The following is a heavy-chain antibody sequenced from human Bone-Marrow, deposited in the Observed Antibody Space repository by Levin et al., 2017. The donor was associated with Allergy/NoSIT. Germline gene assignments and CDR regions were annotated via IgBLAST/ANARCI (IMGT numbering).Heavy chain of an antibody. Sequence: GGSLRLSCAASGFTFSSYGMHWVRQAPGKGLEWVAVISYDGSNKYYADSVKGRFTISRDNSKNTLYLQMNSLRAEDTAVYYCAKDREIDGDYYFDYWGQGTLVTVSS. CDR2: ISYDGSNK. D-gene: IGHD4-17*01. V-gene: IGHV3-30*18. CDR3: AKDREIDGDYYFDY. J-gene: IGHJ4*02. CDR1: GFTFSSYG.